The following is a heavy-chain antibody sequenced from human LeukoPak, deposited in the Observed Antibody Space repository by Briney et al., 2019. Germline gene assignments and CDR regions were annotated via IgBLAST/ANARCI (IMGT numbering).Heavy chain of an antibody. CDR3: ARRNTADASIDF. Sequence: SETLSLTCAVYGGSFSGYYWSWIRQPPGKGLEWIGEINHSGSTNYNPSLKSRLTISLDTSKNQFSLNLRSVTATDTAMYYCARRNTADASIDFWGQGTLVTASS. J-gene: IGHJ4*02. D-gene: IGHD4-17*01. V-gene: IGHV4-34*01. CDR1: GGSFSGYY. CDR2: INHSGST.